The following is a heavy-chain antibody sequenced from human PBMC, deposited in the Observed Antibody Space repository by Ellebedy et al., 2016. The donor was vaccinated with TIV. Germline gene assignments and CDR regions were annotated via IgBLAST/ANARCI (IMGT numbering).Heavy chain of an antibody. D-gene: IGHD3-3*01. CDR3: ASTILYGGMDV. J-gene: IGHJ6*02. V-gene: IGHV3-33*01. CDR2: IWYDGSNK. Sequence: PGGSLRLSCAASGFTFSSYGMHRVRQAPGKGLEWVAVIWYDGSNKYYADSVKGRFTISRDNSKNTLYLQMNSLRAEDTAVYYCASTILYGGMDVWGQGTTVTVSS. CDR1: GFTFSSYG.